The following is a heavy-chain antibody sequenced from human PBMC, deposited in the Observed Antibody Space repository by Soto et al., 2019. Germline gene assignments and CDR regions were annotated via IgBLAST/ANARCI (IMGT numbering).Heavy chain of an antibody. J-gene: IGHJ4*02. CDR3: ARQIYDSDTGPNFKYYFDS. V-gene: IGHV5-10-1*01. D-gene: IGHD3-22*01. Sequence: GVSLKICFKGSGYSFAGYWITWVRQKPGKGLEWMGRIDPSDSQTYYSPSFRGHVTISATKSITTVFLQWSSLRASDTAMYYCARQIYDSDTGPNFKYYFDSWGQGTTVTVSS. CDR2: IDPSDSQT. CDR1: GYSFAGYW.